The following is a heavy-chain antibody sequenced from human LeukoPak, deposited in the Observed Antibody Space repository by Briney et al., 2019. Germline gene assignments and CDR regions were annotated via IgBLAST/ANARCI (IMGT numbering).Heavy chain of an antibody. CDR1: GFTFSSYS. D-gene: IGHD4-11*01. CDR2: ISSSSSYI. CDR3: ARDLFGVTTDY. V-gene: IGHV3-21*01. J-gene: IGHJ4*02. Sequence: GGSLRLSCAASGFTFSSYSMNWVRQAPGKGLEWVSSISSSSSYIYYADSVKGRFTISRDNAKNSLYLQMNSLRAEDTAVYYCARDLFGVTTDYWGQGTLVTVSS.